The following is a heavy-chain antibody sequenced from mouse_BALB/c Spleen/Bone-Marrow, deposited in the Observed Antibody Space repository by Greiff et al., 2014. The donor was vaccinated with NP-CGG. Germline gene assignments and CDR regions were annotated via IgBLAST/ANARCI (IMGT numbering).Heavy chain of an antibody. V-gene: IGHV14-3*02. CDR2: IDPANGNT. CDR1: GFNIKDTY. Sequence: EVQLQQSGAELVKPGASVKLSCTASGFNIKDTYMHWVKQRPEQGLEWIGRIDPANGNTKYDPKFQGKATITADTSSNTAYLQLSSLTSEDTAAYYCARNYGYGKSFAYWGQGTLVTVSA. D-gene: IGHD2-2*01. J-gene: IGHJ3*01. CDR3: ARNYGYGKSFAY.